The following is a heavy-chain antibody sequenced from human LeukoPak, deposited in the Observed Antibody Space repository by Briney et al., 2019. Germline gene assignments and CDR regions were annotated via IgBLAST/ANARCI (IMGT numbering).Heavy chain of an antibody. J-gene: IGHJ5*02. V-gene: IGHV5-51*01. D-gene: IGHD2-2*01. CDR1: GYSFTSYW. CDR3: ARIGCSSTSCSWWFDP. Sequence: GESLKISCKGSGYSFTSYWIGWVRQMPGKGLEWMGIIYPGDSDTRYSPSFRGQVTISADKSISTAYLQWSSLKASDTAMYYCARIGCSSTSCSWWFDPWGQGTLVTVST. CDR2: IYPGDSDT.